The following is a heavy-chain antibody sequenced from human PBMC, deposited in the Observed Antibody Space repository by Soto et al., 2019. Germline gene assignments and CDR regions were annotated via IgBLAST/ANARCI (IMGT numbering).Heavy chain of an antibody. V-gene: IGHV3-30*18. CDR1: GFTFSSYG. J-gene: IGHJ6*03. Sequence: GGSLRLSCAASGFTFSSYGMHWVRQAPGKGLEWVAVISYDGSNKYYADSVKGRFTISRDNSKNTLYLQMNSLRAEDTAVYYCAKVGGDCSSTSCYRYYYYYMDVWGKGTTVTVSS. CDR2: ISYDGSNK. D-gene: IGHD2-2*01. CDR3: AKVGGDCSSTSCYRYYYYYMDV.